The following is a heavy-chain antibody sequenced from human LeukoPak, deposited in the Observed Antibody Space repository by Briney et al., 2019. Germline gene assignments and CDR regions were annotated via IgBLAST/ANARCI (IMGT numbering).Heavy chain of an antibody. J-gene: IGHJ5*02. CDR2: IDPSDSYT. CDR3: ARQRPYYDILTGYSSSARDPWFDP. V-gene: IGHV5-10-1*01. Sequence: GESLKISCKGSGYSFTSYWISWVRQMPGKGLEWMGRIDPSDSYTNYSPSFQGHVTISADKSISTAYLQWSSLKASDTAMYYCARQRPYYDILTGYSSSARDPWFDPWGQGTLVIVSS. CDR1: GYSFTSYW. D-gene: IGHD3-9*01.